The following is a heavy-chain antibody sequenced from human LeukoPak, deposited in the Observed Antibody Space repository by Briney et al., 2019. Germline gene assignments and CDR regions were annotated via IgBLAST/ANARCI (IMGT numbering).Heavy chain of an antibody. CDR2: INPNTGDT. D-gene: IGHD3-3*01. CDR3: ARDQYDLLYYFDY. CDR1: GYIFTGYY. Sequence: ASVKVSCKTSGYIFTGYYMHRVRQAPGQGLEWMGWINPNTGDTNFTQKFQGRVTMTRDKSITTAYMDLSWLKSDDTAVYYCARDQYDLLYYFDYWGQGTLVTVSS. V-gene: IGHV1-2*02. J-gene: IGHJ4*02.